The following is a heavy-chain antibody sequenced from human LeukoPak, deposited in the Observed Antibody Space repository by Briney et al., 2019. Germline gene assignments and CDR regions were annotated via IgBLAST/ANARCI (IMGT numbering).Heavy chain of an antibody. CDR2: IKQGGSEK. V-gene: IGHV3-7*01. CDR3: ARDKAVVPAAPPDY. J-gene: IGHJ4*02. Sequence: GGSLRLSCVASGFTLSSDWMSWVRQVPGRGLEWVANIKQGGSEKYYADSVKGRFTISRDNAKNTLYLQMNSLRAEDTAVYYCARDKAVVPAAPPDYWGQGTLVTVSS. CDR1: GFTLSSDW. D-gene: IGHD2-2*01.